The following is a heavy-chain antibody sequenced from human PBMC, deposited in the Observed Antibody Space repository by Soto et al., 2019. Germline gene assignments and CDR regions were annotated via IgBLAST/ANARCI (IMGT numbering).Heavy chain of an antibody. J-gene: IGHJ4*02. V-gene: IGHV3-7*01. CDR2: IKQEGSEK. CDR3: ARAPNWGFFESSYY. Sequence: PGGSLRLSCAASGFTFSSYWMSWVRQAPGKGLEWVANIKQEGSEKYYVDSVKGRFTISRDNAKNSLYLQMNSLRAEDTAVYYCARAPNWGFFESSYYWGQGTLVTVSS. CDR1: GFTFSSYW. D-gene: IGHD7-27*01.